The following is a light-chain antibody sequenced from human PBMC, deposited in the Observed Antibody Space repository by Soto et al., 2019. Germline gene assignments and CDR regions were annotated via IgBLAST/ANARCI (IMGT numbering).Light chain of an antibody. CDR1: QSVSSNY. J-gene: IGKJ2*01. CDR2: GAS. V-gene: IGKV3-20*01. Sequence: EIVLTQSPGTLSLSPGDRATLSCRASQSVSSNYLAWYQQKPGQAPRLLIYGASRGAAGIPDRFSGSGSGTDLTLTISRLEPEDFAVYFCQQYGRSPMFTFGLRTKLEVK. CDR3: QQYGRSPMFT.